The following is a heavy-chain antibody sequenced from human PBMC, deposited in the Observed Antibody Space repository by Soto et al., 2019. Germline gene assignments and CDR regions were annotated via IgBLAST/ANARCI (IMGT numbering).Heavy chain of an antibody. J-gene: IGHJ4*02. CDR1: GFTFSSYS. Sequence: GGSLRLSCAASGFTFSSYSMNWVRQAPGKGLEWVSSISSSSSYIYYADSVKGRFTISRDNAKNSLYLQMNSLRAEDTAMYYCARVPSSAWYVNDYWGQGTLVTVSS. CDR2: ISSSSSYI. V-gene: IGHV3-21*01. CDR3: ARVPSSAWYVNDY. D-gene: IGHD6-19*01.